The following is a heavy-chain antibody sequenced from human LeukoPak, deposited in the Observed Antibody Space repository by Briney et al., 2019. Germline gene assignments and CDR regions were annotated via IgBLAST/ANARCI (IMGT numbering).Heavy chain of an antibody. D-gene: IGHD3-10*01. Sequence: GGSLRLSCAASGFTFSNFAMNWVRRAPGKGLEWVSTISGSGDNTYYAESVKGRFTISRDNSVNTLYLQMNSLRVEDTAVYYCAKDRVARGEYFDYWGQGTLVTVSS. CDR2: ISGSGDNT. CDR3: AKDRVARGEYFDY. V-gene: IGHV3-23*01. CDR1: GFTFSNFA. J-gene: IGHJ4*02.